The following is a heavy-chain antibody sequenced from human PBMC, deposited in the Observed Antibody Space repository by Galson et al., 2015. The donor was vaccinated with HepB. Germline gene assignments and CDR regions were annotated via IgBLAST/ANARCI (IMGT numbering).Heavy chain of an antibody. D-gene: IGHD6-13*01. V-gene: IGHV3-73*01. CDR1: GFTFSGSA. J-gene: IGHJ4*02. CDR3: IRMADLSGYSSS. CDR2: IRSKASNYAT. Sequence: SLRLSCAASGFTFSGSAIHWVRQTSGKGLEWVGRIRSKASNYATAYAASLKGRFTIPRDDSKNTAYLHMKSLKTEDTAVYYCIRMADLSGYSSSWGQGTLVTVSS.